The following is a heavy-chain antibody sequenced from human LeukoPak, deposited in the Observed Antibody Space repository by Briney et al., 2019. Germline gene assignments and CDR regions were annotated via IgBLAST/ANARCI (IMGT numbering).Heavy chain of an antibody. J-gene: IGHJ4*02. CDR1: GNYW. CDR3: VSFYEAY. Sequence: GGSLRLSCAASGNYWMHWVCQAPGKGLVWVSHINSDGSWTSYADSVKGRFTISKDNAKNTVYLQMNNLRAEDTAVYYCVSFYEAYWGRGTLVTVSS. V-gene: IGHV3-74*01. D-gene: IGHD2/OR15-2a*01. CDR2: INSDGSWT.